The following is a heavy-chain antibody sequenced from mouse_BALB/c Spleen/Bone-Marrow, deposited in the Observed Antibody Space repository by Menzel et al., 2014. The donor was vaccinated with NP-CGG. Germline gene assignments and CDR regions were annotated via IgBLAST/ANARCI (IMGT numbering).Heavy chain of an antibody. CDR1: GFSLTGYG. J-gene: IGHJ4*01. CDR2: IWGDGST. CDR3: ARDSFLITRALDY. Sequence: VQRVESGPGLVSPSPSLSIPCTVSGFSLTGYGVSWVRQPPGKGLEWLGMIWGDGSTDNNSALKSRLSISKDNSKSQVFLKMNSLQTDDTARYYCARDSFLITRALDYWGQGTSVTVSS. V-gene: IGHV2-6-7*01. D-gene: IGHD2-4*01.